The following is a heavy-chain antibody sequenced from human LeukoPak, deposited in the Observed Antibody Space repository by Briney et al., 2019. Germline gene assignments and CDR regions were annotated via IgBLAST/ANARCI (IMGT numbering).Heavy chain of an antibody. D-gene: IGHD6-19*01. CDR3: AGDLGSGWYGY. CDR2: ISSSSSYI. J-gene: IGHJ4*02. Sequence: GGSLRLSCAASGFTFSSYAMNWVRQAPGKGLEWVSSISSSSSYIYYADSVKGRFTISRDNAKNSLYLQMDSLRAEDTAVYYCAGDLGSGWYGYWGQGTLVTVSS. V-gene: IGHV3-21*01. CDR1: GFTFSSYA.